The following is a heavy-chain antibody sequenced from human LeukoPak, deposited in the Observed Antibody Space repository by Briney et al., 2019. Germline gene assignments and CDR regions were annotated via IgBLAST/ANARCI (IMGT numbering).Heavy chain of an antibody. CDR1: GGSISGYY. CDR3: AREYSSGWYRAFDY. V-gene: IGHV4-59*01. D-gene: IGHD6-19*01. Sequence: SETLSLTCTVSGGSISGYYWSWIRQPPGKGLEWIGYIYYSGSTNYNPSLKSRVTISVDTSKNQFSLKLTSVTAADTAVYYCAREYSSGWYRAFDYWGQGTLVTVS. J-gene: IGHJ4*02. CDR2: IYYSGST.